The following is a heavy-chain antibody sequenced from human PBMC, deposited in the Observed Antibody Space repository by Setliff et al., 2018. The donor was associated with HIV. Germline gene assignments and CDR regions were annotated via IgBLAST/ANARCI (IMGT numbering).Heavy chain of an antibody. Sequence: SVKVSCKASGGTFSSYAISWVRQAPGQGLEWMGGIIPILGIANYAQKFQGRVTITADESTSTAYMEPSSLRSADTAVYYCARARITMIVVVPDAFDIWGQGTMVTVSS. V-gene: IGHV1-69*10. CDR2: IIPILGIA. CDR1: GGTFSSYA. J-gene: IGHJ3*02. D-gene: IGHD3-22*01. CDR3: ARARITMIVVVPDAFDI.